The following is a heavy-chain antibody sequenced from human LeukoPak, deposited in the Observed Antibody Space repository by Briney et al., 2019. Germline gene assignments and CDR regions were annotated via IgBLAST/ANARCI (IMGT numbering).Heavy chain of an antibody. J-gene: IGHJ4*02. V-gene: IGHV3-30*02. Sequence: PGGSLRLSCAASGFTFSSYGMHWVRQAPGKGLEWVAFIRYDGSNKYYADSVKGRFTISRDNSKNTLYLQMNSLRAEDTAVYYCAKEWSRAAKYYFDYWGQGTLVTVSS. D-gene: IGHD2-15*01. CDR3: AKEWSRAAKYYFDY. CDR1: GFTFSSYG. CDR2: IRYDGSNK.